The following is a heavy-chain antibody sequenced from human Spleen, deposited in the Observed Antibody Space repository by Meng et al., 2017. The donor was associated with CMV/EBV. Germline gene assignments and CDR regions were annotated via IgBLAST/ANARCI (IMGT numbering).Heavy chain of an antibody. CDR3: GRYTDIVSVIAATRDYWFDP. V-gene: IGHV1-18*01. Sequence: GFSWVRKAPGQGLQWMGWISTYNGNTRYAQRLQGRVTLTTDTSTRTAYMELRSLRSDDTAVYYCGRYTDIVSVIAATRDYWFDPWGQGTLVTVSS. CDR1: G. J-gene: IGHJ5*02. D-gene: IGHD2-15*01. CDR2: ISTYNGNT.